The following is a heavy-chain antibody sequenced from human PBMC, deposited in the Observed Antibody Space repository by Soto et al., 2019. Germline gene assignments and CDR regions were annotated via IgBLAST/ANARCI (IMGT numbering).Heavy chain of an antibody. CDR1: GGSISSTNW. CDR3: AREDNGALANRFDP. CDR2: IFHSGSI. D-gene: IGHD2-8*01. Sequence: PSETLSLTCAVSGGSISSTNWWSWVRQPPGKGLEWIGEIFHSGSINYNPSLKRRVTISVDKSKNQFSLKLSSVTAADTAVYYCAREDNGALANRFDPWGQGILVTAPQ. V-gene: IGHV4-4*02. J-gene: IGHJ5*02.